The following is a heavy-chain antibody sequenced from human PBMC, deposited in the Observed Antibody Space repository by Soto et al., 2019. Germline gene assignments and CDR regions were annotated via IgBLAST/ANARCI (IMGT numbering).Heavy chain of an antibody. V-gene: IGHV1-69*13. CDR2: IIPIFGTA. CDR1: GGTFSSYA. D-gene: IGHD2-2*01. Sequence: ASVKVSCKASGGTFSSYAISWVRQAPGQGLEWMGGIIPIFGTASYAQKFQGRVTITADESTSTAYMELSSLRSEDTAVYYCARHDCISSSCYYYYYYGMDVWGQGTTVTVSS. J-gene: IGHJ6*02. CDR3: ARHDCISSSCYYYYYYGMDV.